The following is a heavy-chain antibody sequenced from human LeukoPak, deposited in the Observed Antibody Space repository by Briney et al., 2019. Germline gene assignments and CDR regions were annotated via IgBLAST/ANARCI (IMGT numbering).Heavy chain of an antibody. J-gene: IGHJ5*02. Sequence: PGGSLRLSCAASGVTFSLYWMNWVRQAPGKGLVWVSRIKSDGSTTNYADSVKGRFTISRDNAKNTLYLQMNSLRAEDTAVYYCVRVAPLDNSGPTWGQGTLVTVSS. CDR2: IKSDGSTT. D-gene: IGHD3-22*01. CDR3: VRVAPLDNSGPT. CDR1: GVTFSLYW. V-gene: IGHV3-74*01.